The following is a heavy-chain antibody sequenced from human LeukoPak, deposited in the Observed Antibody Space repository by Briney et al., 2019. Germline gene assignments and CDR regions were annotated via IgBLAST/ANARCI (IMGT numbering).Heavy chain of an antibody. J-gene: IGHJ5*02. CDR1: GASISSYY. V-gene: IGHV4-59*12. Sequence: SETLSLTCAVSGASISSYYWSWIRQPPGKGLEWIGEIYHSGSTNYNPSLKSRVTISVDKSKNQFSLKLSSVTAADTAVYYSARVGLGRWFDPWGQGTLVTVSS. D-gene: IGHD5-12*01. CDR2: IYHSGST. CDR3: ARVGLGRWFDP.